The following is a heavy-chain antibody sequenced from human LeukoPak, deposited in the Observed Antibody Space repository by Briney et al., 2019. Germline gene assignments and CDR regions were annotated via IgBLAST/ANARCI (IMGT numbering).Heavy chain of an antibody. Sequence: GRSLRLSCAASGFTFSSYGMHWVRQAPGKGLEWVADISYDGSNKYYADSVKGRFTISRDNSKNTLYLQMNSLRAEDTAVYYCAKDPRYDSSGHGNYWGQGTLVTVSS. J-gene: IGHJ4*02. CDR1: GFTFSSYG. D-gene: IGHD3-22*01. CDR3: AKDPRYDSSGHGNY. V-gene: IGHV3-30*18. CDR2: ISYDGSNK.